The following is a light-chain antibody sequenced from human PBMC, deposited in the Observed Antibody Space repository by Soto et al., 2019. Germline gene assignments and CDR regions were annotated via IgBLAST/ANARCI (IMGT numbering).Light chain of an antibody. CDR1: QSVLSSSNNKNY. J-gene: IGKJ2*01. CDR2: WAS. Sequence: DIVMTQSPDSLAVSLGERATINCKSSQSVLSSSNNKNYLAWFQQKPGQPPKLLIYWASTQESGVPDRFSGSGSGTDFTLTISCLQAEDVAVYYCQQFYGVPYSFGQGTTLEIK. CDR3: QQFYGVPYS. V-gene: IGKV4-1*01.